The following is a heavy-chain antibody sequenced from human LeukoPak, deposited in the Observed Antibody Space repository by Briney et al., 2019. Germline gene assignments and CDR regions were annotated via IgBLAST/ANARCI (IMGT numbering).Heavy chain of an antibody. Sequence: PSETLSLTCAVSGYSISSGYYWGWIRQPPGKGLEWIGSIYHSGSTYYNPSLKSRVTISVDTSKNQFSLKLSSLTSADSDDYYCARPRGSGYLDYWAQGTLVTVSS. V-gene: IGHV4-38-2*01. CDR3: ARPRGSGYLDY. CDR1: GYSISSGYY. J-gene: IGHJ4*02. D-gene: IGHD3-22*01. CDR2: IYHSGST.